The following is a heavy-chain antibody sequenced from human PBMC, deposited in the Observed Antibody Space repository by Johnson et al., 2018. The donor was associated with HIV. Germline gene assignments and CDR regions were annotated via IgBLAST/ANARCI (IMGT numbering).Heavy chain of an antibody. CDR1: GFTFSSYG. CDR2: ISYDGSNK. J-gene: IGHJ3*02. Sequence: QVHLVESGGGVVQPGRSLRLSCAAPGFTFSSYGMHWVRQAPGKGLEWVAVISYDGSNKYYADSVKGRFTISRDNSKNTLYLQMNSLRAEDTALYYCARGPYTWIRGLSLEHHDAFDIWGQGTMVTVSS. V-gene: IGHV3-30*03. D-gene: IGHD5-18*01. CDR3: ARGPYTWIRGLSLEHHDAFDI.